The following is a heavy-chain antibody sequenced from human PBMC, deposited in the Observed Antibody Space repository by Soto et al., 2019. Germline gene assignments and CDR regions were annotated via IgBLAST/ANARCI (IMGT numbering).Heavy chain of an antibody. CDR3: ARDNYGMDV. Sequence: SVKGRFTISRDNSRGTLNLQMNSLRLEDTAVYYFARDNYGMDVWGQGTTVTVSS. J-gene: IGHJ6*02. V-gene: IGHV3-30*07.